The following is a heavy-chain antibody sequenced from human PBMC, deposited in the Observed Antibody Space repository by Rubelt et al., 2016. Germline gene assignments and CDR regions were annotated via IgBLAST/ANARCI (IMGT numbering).Heavy chain of an antibody. CDR1: GGSISSSSYY. Sequence: QLQLQESGPGLVRPSETLSLTCTVSGGSISSSSYYWGWIRQPPGKGLEWIGSIYYSGNTYYNPSLKSRVTIPVDTSKNQFSLQLNSVTPEDTAVYYCARAPTGGWYFDLWGRGTLVTVSS. V-gene: IGHV4-39*01. D-gene: IGHD7-27*01. CDR2: IYYSGNT. CDR3: ARAPTGGWYFDL. J-gene: IGHJ2*01.